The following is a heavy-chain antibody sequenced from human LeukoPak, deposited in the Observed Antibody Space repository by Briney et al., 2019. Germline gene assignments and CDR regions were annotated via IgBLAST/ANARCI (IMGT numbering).Heavy chain of an antibody. CDR3: ARDLERVFDP. V-gene: IGHV4-59*01. J-gene: IGHJ5*02. CDR2: IYYSGST. D-gene: IGHD6-25*01. Sequence: SETLSLTCTVSGGSISSYYWSWIRQPPGKGLVWIGYIYYSGSTNYNPSLKSRVTISVDTSKNQFSLKLSSVTAADTAVYYCARDLERVFDPWGQGTLVTVSS. CDR1: GGSISSYY.